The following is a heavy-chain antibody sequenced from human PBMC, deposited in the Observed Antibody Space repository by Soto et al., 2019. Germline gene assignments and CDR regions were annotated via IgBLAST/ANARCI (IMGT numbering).Heavy chain of an antibody. CDR3: ARGYCSSTSCLNWFDP. CDR2: INAGNSNT. Sequence: ASVKVSCKASGYTFTSYAMHWVRQAPGQRLEWMGWINAGNSNTKYSQKFQGRVTITRDTSASTAYMELSSLRSEDTAVYYCARGYCSSTSCLNWFDPWGQGTLVTVSS. J-gene: IGHJ5*02. V-gene: IGHV1-3*01. CDR1: GYTFTSYA. D-gene: IGHD2-2*01.